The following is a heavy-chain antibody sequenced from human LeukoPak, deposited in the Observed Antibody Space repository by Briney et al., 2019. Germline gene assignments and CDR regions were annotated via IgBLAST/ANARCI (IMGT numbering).Heavy chain of an antibody. Sequence: SQTLSLTCTVSGGSISSGSYYWSWIRQPAGKGLEWIGRIYTSGSTNYNPSLKSRVTISVDTSKNQFSLKLSSVTAADTAVYYCATRKDPIGWGWYYFDYWGQGTLVTVSS. D-gene: IGHD7-27*01. CDR3: ATRKDPIGWGWYYFDY. V-gene: IGHV4-61*02. CDR1: GGSISSGSYY. CDR2: IYTSGST. J-gene: IGHJ4*02.